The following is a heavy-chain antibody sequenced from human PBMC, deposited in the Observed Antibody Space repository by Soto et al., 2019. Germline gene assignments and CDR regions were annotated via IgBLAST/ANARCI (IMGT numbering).Heavy chain of an antibody. CDR1: GFTFTGYC. D-gene: IGHD1-20*01. J-gene: IGHJ4*02. V-gene: IGHV3-7*01. CDR3: TRGGCKTERYICSDS. Sequence: EVQLVESGGGLVRPGGSLRLSCAASGFTFTGYCMNWVRQAPGEGLEWVATINQDGSEKYYVDSVKGRFTISRDNVEESLYLPMNRLSAGHTAVYCCTRGGCKTERYICSDSWGQGTLVTVSS. CDR2: INQDGSEK.